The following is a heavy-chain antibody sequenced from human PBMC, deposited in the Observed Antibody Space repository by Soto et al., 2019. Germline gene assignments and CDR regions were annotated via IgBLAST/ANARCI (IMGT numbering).Heavy chain of an antibody. Sequence: GASVKVSCKASGGTFSSYAISWVRQAPGQGLEWMGGIIPIFGTANYAQKFQGRVTITADESTSTAYMELSSLRSEDTAVYYCARDSYYYDSSGYFDDPWGQGTLVTVSS. CDR2: IIPIFGTA. J-gene: IGHJ5*02. D-gene: IGHD3-22*01. CDR3: ARDSYYYDSSGYFDDP. V-gene: IGHV1-69*13. CDR1: GGTFSSYA.